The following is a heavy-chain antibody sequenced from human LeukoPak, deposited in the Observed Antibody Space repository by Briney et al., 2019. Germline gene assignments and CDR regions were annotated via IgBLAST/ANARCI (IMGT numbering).Heavy chain of an antibody. CDR1: GFTFSSYA. D-gene: IGHD2-21*02. CDR2: ISGNGGST. CDR3: ANDPYCGGDCYYDY. V-gene: IGHV3-23*01. J-gene: IGHJ4*02. Sequence: GGSLRLSCAASGFTFSSYAMNWVRQPPGKGLEWVSEISGNGGSTYYADSVKGRFTISRDNSKNSLYLQMNSLRAEDTAVCYCANDPYCGGDCYYDYWGQGTVVTVSS.